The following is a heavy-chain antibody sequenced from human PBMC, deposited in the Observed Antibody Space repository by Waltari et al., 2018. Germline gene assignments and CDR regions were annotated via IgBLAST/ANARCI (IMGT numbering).Heavy chain of an antibody. V-gene: IGHV4-39*01. CDR1: GDSISTSDYY. CDR2: VYYIGNT. CDR3: ARQRESWFPHYFDS. Sequence: HLQLQEPGPGLVKPSETLSLTCTVSGDSISTSDYYWGWIRQPPGKGLEWIGTVYYIGNTYYNPSLESRVTISADTSKNQFSLKLSSVTATDTAFYFCARQRESWFPHYFDSWGQGTLVTVSS. J-gene: IGHJ4*02. D-gene: IGHD6-13*01.